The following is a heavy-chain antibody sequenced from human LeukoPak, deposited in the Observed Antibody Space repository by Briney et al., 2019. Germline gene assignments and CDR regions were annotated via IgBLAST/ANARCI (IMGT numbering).Heavy chain of an antibody. D-gene: IGHD3/OR15-3a*01. CDR2: IYHSGST. Sequence: KPSETLSLTCTVSGGSISSGGYYWRWIRQPPGKGLEWIGYIYHSGSTYYNPSLKSRVTISVDTSTNQFSLKLNSVTAADTAVYYCARIGQTVHYYMDVWGNGTTVDVSS. J-gene: IGHJ6*03. CDR3: ARIGQTVHYYMDV. CDR1: GGSISSGGYY. V-gene: IGHV4-30-2*05.